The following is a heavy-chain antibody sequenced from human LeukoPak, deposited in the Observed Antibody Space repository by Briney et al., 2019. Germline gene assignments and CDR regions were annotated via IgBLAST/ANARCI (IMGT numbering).Heavy chain of an antibody. J-gene: IGHJ4*02. CDR2: ISSSGSTK. CDR1: GFTFSSYE. D-gene: IGHD3-10*01. V-gene: IGHV3-48*03. CDR3: ARDPYYYGSGKGGGYFDY. Sequence: GGSLRLSCAASGFTFSSYEMNWVRQAPGKGLEWVSYISSSGSTKYYADSVKGRFTISRDNSKNTLYLQMNSLRAEDTAVYYCARDPYYYGSGKGGGYFDYWGQGTLVTVSS.